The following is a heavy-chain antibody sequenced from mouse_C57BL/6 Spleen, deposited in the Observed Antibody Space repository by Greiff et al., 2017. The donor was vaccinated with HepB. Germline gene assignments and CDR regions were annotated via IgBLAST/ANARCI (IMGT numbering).Heavy chain of an antibody. V-gene: IGHV5-9*01. Sequence: EVQLVESGGGLVKPGGSLKLSCAASGFTFSSYTMSWVRQTPEKRLEWVATISGGGGNTYFPDSVKGRFTISRDNAKNTLFLQMSSLRSEDTALYYCARSNDGYYLAWFAYWGQGTLVTVSA. CDR3: ARSNDGYYLAWFAY. CDR2: ISGGGGNT. J-gene: IGHJ3*01. D-gene: IGHD2-3*01. CDR1: GFTFSSYT.